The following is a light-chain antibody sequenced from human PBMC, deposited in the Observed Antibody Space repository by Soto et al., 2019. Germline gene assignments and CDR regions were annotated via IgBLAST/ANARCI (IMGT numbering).Light chain of an antibody. J-gene: IGKJ2*01. CDR2: GAF. V-gene: IGKV1-39*01. CDR3: QQSYSAPMYT. CDR1: QSISSN. Sequence: DIQMTQSPASLSASVGDRVTITCRASQSISSNFNWYHQKPGKDPKLLIYGAFSLQSGVPSRFSGSGSGRDFSRPISSLQPEDFATYYCQQSYSAPMYTFGQGSKLEIK.